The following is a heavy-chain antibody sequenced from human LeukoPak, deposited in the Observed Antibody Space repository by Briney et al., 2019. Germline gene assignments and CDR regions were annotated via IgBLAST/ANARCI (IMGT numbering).Heavy chain of an antibody. D-gene: IGHD3-10*01. CDR1: GYTFTSYG. CDR2: ISAYNGNT. Sequence: GASVKVSCKASGYTFTSYGISWVRQAHGQGLEWMGWISAYNGNTNYAQKFQGRVTMTTGTFTSTAYMELRSLRSDDTAMYHCARDTDTGNYYGSGSYYSPPGYWGQGTLVTVSS. V-gene: IGHV1-18*01. J-gene: IGHJ4*02. CDR3: ARDTDTGNYYGSGSYYSPPGY.